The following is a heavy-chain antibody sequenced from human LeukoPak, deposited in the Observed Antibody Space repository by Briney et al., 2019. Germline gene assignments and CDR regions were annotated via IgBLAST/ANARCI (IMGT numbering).Heavy chain of an antibody. J-gene: IGHJ4*02. D-gene: IGHD4-17*01. CDR2: ISKDGSNE. CDR1: GFIFRNYA. V-gene: IGHV3-30*04. Sequence: EGSLRLSRAASGFIFRNYAVHWVRQAPGKGLEWVAIISKDGSNEYYVDSVKGRFTISRDNSKNTLYLQMSGLRVEDTAIYYCARNDYGDYYFDYWGQGALVTVSS. CDR3: ARNDYGDYYFDY.